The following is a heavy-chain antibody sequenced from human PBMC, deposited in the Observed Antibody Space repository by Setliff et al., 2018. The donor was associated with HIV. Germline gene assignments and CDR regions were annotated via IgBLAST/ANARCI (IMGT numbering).Heavy chain of an antibody. J-gene: IGHJ4*02. D-gene: IGHD3-10*01. CDR3: ARGSSGFRSGSYYNTFIDY. CDR2: IFHNGTI. Sequence: PSETLSLTCAVYGGSLTGYSWSWIRQPPGKGLEWIGEIFHNGTINYNPSLKSRLALSTDTSKNQISLNLTSLTTADTAVYYCARGSSGFRSGSYYNTFIDYWGQGTLVTVSS. CDR1: GGSLTGYS. V-gene: IGHV4-34*01.